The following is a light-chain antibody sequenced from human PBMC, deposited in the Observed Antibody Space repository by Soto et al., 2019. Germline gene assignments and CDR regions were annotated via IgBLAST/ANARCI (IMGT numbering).Light chain of an antibody. CDR3: QQCWGPLSWT. CDR2: WAS. V-gene: IGKV4-1*01. J-gene: IGKJ1*01. Sequence: DIVMTQSPDSLAVSLGERATINCTSSQSVLYSSNNKNYLAWYQQTPGQPTKLLIYWASTRQSGVPVRFSGRGSGTDFPFISISVEAEDVAVYYCQQCWGPLSWTFGQGNKVAIQ. CDR1: QSVLYSSNNKNY.